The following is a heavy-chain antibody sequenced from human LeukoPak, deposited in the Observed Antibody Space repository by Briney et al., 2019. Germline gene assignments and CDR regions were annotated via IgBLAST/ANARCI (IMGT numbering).Heavy chain of an antibody. CDR1: GYSFSSYW. CDR3: SRGFGYAGNYFDY. Sequence: GESLKISCRGSGYSFSSYWIGWVRPLPGEGLEGMGIIFLGDCDTRYSPSFQGQVLISADKSISTAYVQWSSLEASDAAIYYCSRGFGYAGNYFDYWGQGTLVRVSS. V-gene: IGHV5-51*01. CDR2: IFLGDCDT. D-gene: IGHD5-18*01. J-gene: IGHJ4*02.